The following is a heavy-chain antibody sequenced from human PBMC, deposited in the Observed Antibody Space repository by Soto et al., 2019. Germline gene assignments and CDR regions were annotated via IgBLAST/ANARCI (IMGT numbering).Heavy chain of an antibody. CDR3: AKDRITGTTRWFDP. V-gene: IGHV3-30*18. CDR2: ISYEGSNK. J-gene: IGHJ5*02. Sequence: GGSLRLSCAASGFTFSSYGMHWVRQAPGKGLEWVAVISYEGSNKYYADSVKGRFTISRDNSKNTLYLQMNSLRAEDTAVYYCAKDRITGTTRWFDPWGQGTLVTVSS. D-gene: IGHD1-7*01. CDR1: GFTFSSYG.